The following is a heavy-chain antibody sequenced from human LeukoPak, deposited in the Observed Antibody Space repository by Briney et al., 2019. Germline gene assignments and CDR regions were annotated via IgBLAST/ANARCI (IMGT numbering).Heavy chain of an antibody. D-gene: IGHD2-2*01. CDR1: GFTFSDYY. J-gene: IGHJ4*02. V-gene: IGHV3-11*04. CDR3: ARGGGWDCSGTTCYALVFDY. CDR2: ISSSGSTI. Sequence: GGSLRLSCAASGFTFSDYYMSWIRQAPGKGLEWVSYISSSGSTIYYADSVKGRFTISRDNARNSLYLQMNSLRAEDTAVYYCARGGGWDCSGTTCYALVFDYWGQGTLVTVSS.